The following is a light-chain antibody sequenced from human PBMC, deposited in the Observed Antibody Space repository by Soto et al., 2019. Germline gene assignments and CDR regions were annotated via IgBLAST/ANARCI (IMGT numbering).Light chain of an antibody. CDR2: GAS. CDR1: QSVDSSY. Sequence: EIVLTQSPGTLSLSPGERATLSCRASQSVDSSYLAWYQQKPGQAPRLLIYGASSRATGIPDRFSGSGSGTDFTLTISRLEPEDFAVYYCQQYARSPLTFGGGTKVDIK. J-gene: IGKJ4*01. V-gene: IGKV3-20*01. CDR3: QQYARSPLT.